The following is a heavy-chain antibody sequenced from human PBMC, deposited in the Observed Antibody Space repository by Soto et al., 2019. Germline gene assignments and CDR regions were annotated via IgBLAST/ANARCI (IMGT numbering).Heavy chain of an antibody. Sequence: SETLSLTCAVYGGSFSGYYWSWIRQPPGKGLEWIGEINHSGSTNYNPSLKSRVTISVDTSKNQFSLKLSSVTAADTAVYYCARGRYCSSNSCPNYYYYGMDVWGQGTTVTVSS. V-gene: IGHV4-34*01. D-gene: IGHD2-2*01. CDR3: ARGRYCSSNSCPNYYYYGMDV. CDR2: INHSGST. CDR1: GGSFSGYY. J-gene: IGHJ6*02.